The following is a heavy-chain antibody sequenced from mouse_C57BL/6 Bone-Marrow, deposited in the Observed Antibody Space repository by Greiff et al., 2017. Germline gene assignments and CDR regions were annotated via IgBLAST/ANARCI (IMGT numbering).Heavy chain of an antibody. CDR2: IYPVSGET. CDR1: GYTFTDHI. D-gene: IGHD2-2*01. Sequence: LVESGAELASPGASVTLSCKASGYTFTDHIMNWVKKRPGQGLEWIGRIYPVSGETNYNQKFMGKATFSVDRSSSTVYMVLNSLTSEDPAVYYCGRGKPLYYGYDGGASWFAYWGQGTLVTVSA. CDR3: GRGKPLYYGYDGGASWFAY. V-gene: IGHV1-11*01. J-gene: IGHJ3*01.